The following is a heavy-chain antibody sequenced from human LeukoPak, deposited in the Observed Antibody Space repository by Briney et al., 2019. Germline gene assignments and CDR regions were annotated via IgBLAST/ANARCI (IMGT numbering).Heavy chain of an antibody. CDR2: IIPMLDIQ. CDR1: GYTFTSYA. J-gene: IGHJ4*02. D-gene: IGHD3-10*01. V-gene: IGHV1-69*04. Sequence: RASVKVSCKASGYTFTSYAMHWVRQAPGQRLEWMGRIIPMLDIQNYAQKFQGRVTITADKSTSTAYMELSSLRSEDTAVYYCASERGATQYFDYWGQGTLVTVSS. CDR3: ASERGATQYFDY.